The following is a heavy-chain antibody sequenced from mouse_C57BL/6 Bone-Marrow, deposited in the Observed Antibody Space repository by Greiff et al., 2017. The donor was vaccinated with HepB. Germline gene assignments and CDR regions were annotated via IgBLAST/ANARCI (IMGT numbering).Heavy chain of an antibody. J-gene: IGHJ2*01. CDR2: ISDGGSYT. D-gene: IGHD2-1*01. V-gene: IGHV5-4*01. CDR1: GFTFSSYA. Sequence: EVMLVESGGGLVKPGGSLKLSCAASGFTFSSYAMSWVRQTPEKRLEWVATISDGGSYTYYPDNVKGRFTISRDNAKNNLYLQMSHLKSEDAAMYYCARDNYEDCDYCGQGTTLTVSS. CDR3: ARDNYEDCDY.